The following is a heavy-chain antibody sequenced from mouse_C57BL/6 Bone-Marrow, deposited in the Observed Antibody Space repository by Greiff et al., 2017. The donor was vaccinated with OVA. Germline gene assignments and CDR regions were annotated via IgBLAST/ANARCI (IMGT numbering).Heavy chain of an antibody. D-gene: IGHD1-1*01. V-gene: IGHV1-81*01. J-gene: IGHJ2*01. CDR1: GYAFTSYG. CDR3: ARERVLRY. Sequence: QVQLQQSGAELARPGASVKLSCKASGYAFTSYGISWVKQRTGQGLEWIGEIYPRSGNTYYNEKFKGKATLTADKSSSTAYMELRSLTSEDSAVYFCARERVLRYWGKGTTLTVSS. CDR2: IYPRSGNT.